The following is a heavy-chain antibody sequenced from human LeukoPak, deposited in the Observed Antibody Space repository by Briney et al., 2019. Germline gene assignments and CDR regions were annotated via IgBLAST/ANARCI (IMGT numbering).Heavy chain of an antibody. Sequence: GGSLRLSCAVSGFTVSGNYMSWVRQAPGKGLEWVSLIYSGGNTHYSDSVKGRFTISIDNSKNTLYLQMNSLRAEDTAVYYCARRAGAYSHPYDYWGQGTLVTVSS. CDR1: GFTVSGNY. V-gene: IGHV3-53*01. D-gene: IGHD4/OR15-4a*01. CDR2: IYSGGNT. CDR3: ARRAGAYSHPYDY. J-gene: IGHJ4*02.